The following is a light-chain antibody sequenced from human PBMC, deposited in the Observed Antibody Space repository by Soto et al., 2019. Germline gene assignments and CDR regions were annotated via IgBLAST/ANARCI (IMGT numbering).Light chain of an antibody. CDR2: GAS. V-gene: IGKV3-15*01. J-gene: IGKJ2*01. CDR1: QTVTGA. Sequence: EILMTQSPATLSVSPGERATLSCRASQTVTGALAWYQQKHGQAPRLLIYGASTRASGIPDRFSGSGSGTEFTLTISSLQSEDFAVYYCQQYNDWPPYTFGQGTNVEIK. CDR3: QQYNDWPPYT.